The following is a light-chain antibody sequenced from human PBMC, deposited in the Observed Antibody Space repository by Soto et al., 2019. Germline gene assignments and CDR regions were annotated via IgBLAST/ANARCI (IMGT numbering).Light chain of an antibody. CDR2: AAS. V-gene: IGKV1-12*01. CDR1: EDINNY. J-gene: IGKJ5*01. CDR3: QQANSFPIT. Sequence: DIQMTQSPSSLSASVGDRVTITCQASEDINNYLNWYQQTKGKPPKILIYAASSLQSGVPSRFSGSGSGTDFTLPISRLQPEDFSTYYCQQANSFPITFGQGTRLEIK.